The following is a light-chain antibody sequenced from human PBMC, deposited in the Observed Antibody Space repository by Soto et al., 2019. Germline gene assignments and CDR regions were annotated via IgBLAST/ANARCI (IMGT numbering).Light chain of an antibody. J-gene: IGKJ2*01. V-gene: IGKV3-11*01. CDR3: QQRTSWPPRYS. Sequence: EIVLTQSPATLSLSPGERATLSCRASQSVSTFLAWYQQKPGQSPRLLIYDASNRATGTPPRFSGSGSGTDFILTISSLEPEDFAVYYCQQRTSWPPRYSFGQGTKLEIK. CDR1: QSVSTF. CDR2: DAS.